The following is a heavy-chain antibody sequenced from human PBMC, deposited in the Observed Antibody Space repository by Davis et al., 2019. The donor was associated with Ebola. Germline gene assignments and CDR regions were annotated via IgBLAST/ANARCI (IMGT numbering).Heavy chain of an antibody. D-gene: IGHD5-24*01. J-gene: IGHJ1*01. CDR3: AKTVGWLQESGEEYFQN. CDR1: GFVFRNYV. Sequence: GESLKISCAASGFVFRNYVMSWIRQAPGQGLEWVSFISGSGTTVSYADSVRARFTISRDNAKNSLYLQMHSLRAEDTAVYYCAKTVGWLQESGEEYFQNWGQGTLVTVSS. CDR2: ISGSGTTV. V-gene: IGHV3-11*01.